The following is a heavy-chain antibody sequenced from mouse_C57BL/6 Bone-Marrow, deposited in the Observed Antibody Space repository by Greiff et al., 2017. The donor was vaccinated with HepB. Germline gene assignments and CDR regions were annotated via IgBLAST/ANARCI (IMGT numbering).Heavy chain of an antibody. J-gene: IGHJ3*01. CDR3: ATSPSFAY. Sequence: EVQLQQSGADLVKPGASVKLSCIVSGFNINDTYMYWVKQRPEQGLEWIGKIDPANGNTKYDPKFQGKATITANTSSNTAYLQLSSLTSEDTAVYYFATSPSFAYWGQGTLVTVSA. V-gene: IGHV14-3*02. CDR1: GFNINDTY. CDR2: IDPANGNT.